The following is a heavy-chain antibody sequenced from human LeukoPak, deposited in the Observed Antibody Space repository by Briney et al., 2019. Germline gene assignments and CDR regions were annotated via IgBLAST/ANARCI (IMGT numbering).Heavy chain of an antibody. CDR3: ATSMVAKYYYYYGMDV. V-gene: IGHV3-9*01. J-gene: IGHJ6*02. CDR2: ISWNSGSI. CDR1: GFTFDDYA. D-gene: IGHD4/OR15-4a*01. Sequence: GGSLRLSCAASGFTFDDYAMHWVRQAPGKGLEWVSGISWNSGSIGYADSVKGRFTISRDNAKNSLYLQMNSLRAEDTALYYCATSMVAKYYYYYGMDVWGQGTTVTVSS.